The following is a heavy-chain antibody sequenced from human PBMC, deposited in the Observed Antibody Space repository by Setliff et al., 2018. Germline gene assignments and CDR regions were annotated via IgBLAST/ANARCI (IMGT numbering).Heavy chain of an antibody. CDR3: ARKVEQWLTPHFDY. J-gene: IGHJ4*02. CDR2: INHSGNT. D-gene: IGHD6-19*01. V-gene: IGHV4-34*01. CDR1: GGSFSDYY. Sequence: PSETLSLTCAASGGSFSDYYWAWIRQPPGKGLEWIGEINHSGNTKSKPSLKSRVTITVDPSKNQFSLRLSSVTAADTAVYYCARKVEQWLTPHFDYWGQGALVTVSS.